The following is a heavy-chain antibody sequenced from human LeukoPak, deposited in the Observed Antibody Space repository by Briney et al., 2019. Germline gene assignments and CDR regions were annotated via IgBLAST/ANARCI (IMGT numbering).Heavy chain of an antibody. CDR3: ARVPYSGSPRRDY. D-gene: IGHD1-26*01. CDR1: GYTFTGYY. J-gene: IGHJ4*02. Sequence: GASVKVSFKASGYTFTGYYMHWVRQAPGQGLEWMGWINPNSGGTNYAQKFQGRVTMTRDTSISTAYMELSRLRSDDTAVYYCARVPYSGSPRRDYWGQGTLVTVSS. CDR2: INPNSGGT. V-gene: IGHV1-2*02.